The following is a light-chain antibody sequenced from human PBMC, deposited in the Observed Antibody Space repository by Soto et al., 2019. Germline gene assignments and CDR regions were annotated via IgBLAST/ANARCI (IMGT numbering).Light chain of an antibody. Sequence: QSALTQPASVSGSPEQSITISCTGTSSDIGGYNYASWYQQHPGKAPKLMIYEVSNRPSGVSNRFSGSKSGNTASLTISGLQAEDEADYYCSSFTSSSTYVFGTGTKVTVL. CDR2: EVS. CDR1: SSDIGGYNY. CDR3: SSFTSSSTYV. J-gene: IGLJ1*01. V-gene: IGLV2-14*01.